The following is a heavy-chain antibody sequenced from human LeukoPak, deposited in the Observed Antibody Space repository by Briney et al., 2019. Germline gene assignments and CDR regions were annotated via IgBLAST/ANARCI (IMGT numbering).Heavy chain of an antibody. J-gene: IGHJ4*02. D-gene: IGHD2-15*01. CDR1: GGSISSYY. CDR3: ARICSGGSCYSIGSFDY. V-gene: IGHV4-59*01. Sequence: WETLSLTCTVSGGSISSYYWSWIRQPAGKGLEWIGYIYYSGSTNYNPSLKSRVTISVDTSKNQFSLKLSSVTAADTAVYYCARICSGGSCYSIGSFDYWGQGTLVTVSS. CDR2: IYYSGST.